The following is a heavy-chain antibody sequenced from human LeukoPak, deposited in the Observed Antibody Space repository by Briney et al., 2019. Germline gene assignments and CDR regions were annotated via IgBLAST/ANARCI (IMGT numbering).Heavy chain of an antibody. D-gene: IGHD3-3*01. Sequence: PGRSLRLSCAASGXTFSSYEMNWVRQAPGKGLEWVSYISGSGSIIYYADSVKGRFTISGDNAKNSLYLQMNSLRAEDTAVYYCARDSIGLFEGGQGTLVTVSS. V-gene: IGHV3-48*03. J-gene: IGHJ4*02. CDR3: ARDSIGLFE. CDR2: ISGSGSII. CDR1: GXTFSSYE.